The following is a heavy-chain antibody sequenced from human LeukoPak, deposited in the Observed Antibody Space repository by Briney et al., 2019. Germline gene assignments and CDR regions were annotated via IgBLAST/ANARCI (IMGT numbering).Heavy chain of an antibody. J-gene: IGHJ4*02. CDR3: ARQSIAARRSFDY. D-gene: IGHD6-6*01. V-gene: IGHV3-30*03. CDR1: GFTFSSYG. Sequence: RRSLRLSCAASGFTFSSYGMHWVRQAPGKGLEWVAVISYDGSNKYYADSVKGRFTISRDNSKNTLYLQMNSLRAEDTAVYYCARQSIAARRSFDYWGQGTLVTVSS. CDR2: ISYDGSNK.